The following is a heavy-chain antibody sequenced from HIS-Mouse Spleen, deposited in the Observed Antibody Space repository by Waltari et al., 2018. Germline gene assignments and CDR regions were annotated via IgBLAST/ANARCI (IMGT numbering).Heavy chain of an antibody. CDR3: AREIPYSSSWYDWYFDL. Sequence: QLQLQESGPGLVKPSETLSRTCTVSGGSLSSIRYYWGWIRQPRGKGLEWIGSIYYSGSTYYNPSLKSRVTISVDTSKNQFSLKLSSVTAADTAVYYCAREIPYSSSWYDWYFDLWGRGTLVTVSS. CDR2: IYYSGST. D-gene: IGHD6-13*01. V-gene: IGHV4-39*07. CDR1: GGSLSSIRYY. J-gene: IGHJ2*01.